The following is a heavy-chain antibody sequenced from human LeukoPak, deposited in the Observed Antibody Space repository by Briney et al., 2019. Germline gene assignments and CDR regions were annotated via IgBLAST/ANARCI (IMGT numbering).Heavy chain of an antibody. V-gene: IGHV3-11*01. D-gene: IGHD5-24*01. CDR3: ARPMRRSDWFDP. CDR1: GFTFSDYY. Sequence: GGSLRLSCAASGFTFSDYYMSWIRQAPGKGLEWASYISSSGSTIYYADSVKGRFTISRDNAKNSLYLQMNSLRAEDTAVYYCARPMRRSDWFDPWGQGTLVTVSS. J-gene: IGHJ5*02. CDR2: ISSSGSTI.